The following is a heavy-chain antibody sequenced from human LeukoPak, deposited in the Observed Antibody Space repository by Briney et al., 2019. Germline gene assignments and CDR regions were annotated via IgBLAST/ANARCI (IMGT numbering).Heavy chain of an antibody. CDR3: ATDPRPYCSGNSCYSADRFDF. Sequence: GGSLRLSCAASGFTFSSYGMHWVRQAPGKGLEWVAVIWYDGSNKYYGDSAKGRFTISRDNPKNTLYLQMNSLRAEDTAVYYCATDPRPYCSGNSCYSADRFDFWGQGTLVTVSS. CDR2: IWYDGSNK. D-gene: IGHD2-15*01. CDR1: GFTFSSYG. J-gene: IGHJ4*02. V-gene: IGHV3-33*01.